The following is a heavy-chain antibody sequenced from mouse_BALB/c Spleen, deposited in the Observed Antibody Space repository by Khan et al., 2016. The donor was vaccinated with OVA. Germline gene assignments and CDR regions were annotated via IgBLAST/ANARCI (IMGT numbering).Heavy chain of an antibody. Sequence: VQLKESGGGLVQPGGSRKLSCAASGFTFNSYGMHWVRQAPEKGLEWVAYISGDSHTIYYTDTVKGRFTISRDNPKNTLFLQMTSLMSEDTAMYYCATSYFYGYYFDYWGPGTTLTVS. J-gene: IGHJ2*01. V-gene: IGHV5-17*02. CDR1: GFTFNSYG. D-gene: IGHD1-1*01. CDR2: ISGDSHTI. CDR3: ATSYFYGYYFDY.